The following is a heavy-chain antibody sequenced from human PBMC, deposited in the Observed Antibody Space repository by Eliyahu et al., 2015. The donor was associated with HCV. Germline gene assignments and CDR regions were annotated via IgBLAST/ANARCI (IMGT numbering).Heavy chain of an antibody. V-gene: IGHV4-31*02. CDR2: IYYSGST. D-gene: IGHD6-19*01. Sequence: LEWIGHIYYSGSTDYTPSLRSRVTISVDTSKNQFSLKLNSVTAADTAIYYCARDSSGWYSGYYGMDVWGQGTTVTVSS. CDR3: ARDSSGWYSGYYGMDV. J-gene: IGHJ6*02.